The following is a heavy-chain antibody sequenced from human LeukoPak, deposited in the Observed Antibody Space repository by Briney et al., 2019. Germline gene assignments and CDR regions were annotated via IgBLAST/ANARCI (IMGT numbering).Heavy chain of an antibody. CDR2: IYHSGST. Sequence: SETLSLTCAVSGGSISSSNWWSWVRQPPGKGLEWIGEIYHSGSTNYNPSLKSRVTISVDKSKNQFSLKLSSVTAADTAVYYCARTISVAGTQSWYFDLWGRGTLVTVSS. CDR1: GGSISSSNW. V-gene: IGHV4-4*02. J-gene: IGHJ2*01. CDR3: ARTISVAGTQSWYFDL. D-gene: IGHD6-19*01.